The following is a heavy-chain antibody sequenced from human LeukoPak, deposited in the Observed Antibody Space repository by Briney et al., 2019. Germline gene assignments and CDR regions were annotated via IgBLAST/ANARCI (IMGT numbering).Heavy chain of an antibody. D-gene: IGHD6-13*01. V-gene: IGHV1-46*01. J-gene: IGHJ5*02. CDR3: ARDLWGQQLVTEGGQNWFDP. Sequence: ASVKVSCKASGYTFTSYYMHWVRQAPGQGLEWMGIINPSGGSTSYARKFQGRVTMTRDTSTSTVYMELGSLRSEDTAVYYCARDLWGQQLVTEGGQNWFDPWGQGTLVTVSS. CDR1: GYTFTSYY. CDR2: INPSGGST.